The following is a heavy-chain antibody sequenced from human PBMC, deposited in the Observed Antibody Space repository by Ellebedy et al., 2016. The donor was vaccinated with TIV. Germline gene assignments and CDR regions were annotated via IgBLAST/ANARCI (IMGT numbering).Heavy chain of an antibody. CDR3: ATQFSYGAPFDD. CDR1: GLDLTTHA. J-gene: IGHJ4*02. V-gene: IGHV3-33*01. CDR2: FWYDGINQ. Sequence: PGGSLRLSCAVSGLDLTTHAVHWVRQGPGKGLEWVAVFWYDGINQYFVESVKGRFSSSRDIPKNTVYLKMNNLTAEDTALYYCATQFSYGAPFDDWGQGTLVIVSS. D-gene: IGHD4/OR15-4a*01.